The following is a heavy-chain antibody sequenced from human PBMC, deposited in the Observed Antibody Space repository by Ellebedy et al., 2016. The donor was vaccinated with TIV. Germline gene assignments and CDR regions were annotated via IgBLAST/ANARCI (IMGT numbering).Heavy chain of an antibody. Sequence: SETLSLTCTVSGYSISSGYYWGWIRQPPGKGLESIASIYFSGTTYYTPSLKSRVTISADTSKNQFSLKVTSVTAPDTAVYYCARGPVLYNFDAFDIWGQGTMVTVSS. V-gene: IGHV4-38-2*02. CDR1: GYSISSGYY. CDR3: ARGPVLYNFDAFDI. CDR2: IYFSGTT. J-gene: IGHJ3*02. D-gene: IGHD1-1*01.